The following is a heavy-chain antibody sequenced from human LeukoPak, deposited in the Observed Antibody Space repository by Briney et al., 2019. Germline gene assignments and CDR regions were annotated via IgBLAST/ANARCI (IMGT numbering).Heavy chain of an antibody. CDR3: AREGGTYDAFDI. V-gene: IGHV3-48*01. Sequence: GGSPRLSCAASGFTFSSYSMNWVRQAPGKGLEWVSYISSSSSTIYYADSVKGRFTISRDNAKTSLYLQMNSLRAEDTAVYYCAREGGTYDAFDIWGQGTMVTVSS. D-gene: IGHD3-16*01. CDR2: ISSSSSTI. CDR1: GFTFSSYS. J-gene: IGHJ3*02.